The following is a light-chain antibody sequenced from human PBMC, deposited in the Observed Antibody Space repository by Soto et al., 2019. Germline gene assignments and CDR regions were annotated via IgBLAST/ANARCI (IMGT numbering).Light chain of an antibody. CDR1: SSDVGHYNL. Sequence: QSVLTQPASVSGSPGQSITISCTGTSSDVGHYNLVSWYQHRPGKAPKLMIFEDDKRPSGVSNRFSGSKSGNTASLTISGLQAEDEADYYCCSFAGSIIFVFGGGTKLTVL. J-gene: IGLJ2*01. V-gene: IGLV2-23*02. CDR2: EDD. CDR3: CSFAGSIIFV.